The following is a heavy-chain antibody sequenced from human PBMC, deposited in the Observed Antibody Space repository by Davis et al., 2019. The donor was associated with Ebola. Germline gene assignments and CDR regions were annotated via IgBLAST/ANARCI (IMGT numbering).Heavy chain of an antibody. J-gene: IGHJ4*02. CDR2: IKQDGSEK. Sequence: GESLKISCAASGFTFSSYWMSWVRQAPGKGLEWVANIKQDGSEKYYVDSVKGRFTISRGNAKNSLYLQMNSLRAEDTAVYYCARDWGIAAAGIFFEYYFGYWGQGTLVTVSS. V-gene: IGHV3-7*01. D-gene: IGHD6-13*01. CDR1: GFTFSSYW. CDR3: ARDWGIAAAGIFFEYYFGY.